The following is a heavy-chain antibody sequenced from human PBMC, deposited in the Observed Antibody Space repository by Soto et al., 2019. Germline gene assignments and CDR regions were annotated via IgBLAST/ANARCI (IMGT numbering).Heavy chain of an antibody. V-gene: IGHV3-7*01. CDR2: IKQDGSEK. D-gene: IGHD5-12*01. CDR1: GFTFSSYW. Sequence: GGSLRLSCAASGFTFSSYWMSWVRQAPGKGLEWVANIKQDGSEKYYVDSVKGRFTISRDNAKNSLYLQMNSLRAEDTAVYYCARYVRGREYSGYDYDYFDYWGQGTLVTVSS. J-gene: IGHJ4*02. CDR3: ARYVRGREYSGYDYDYFDY.